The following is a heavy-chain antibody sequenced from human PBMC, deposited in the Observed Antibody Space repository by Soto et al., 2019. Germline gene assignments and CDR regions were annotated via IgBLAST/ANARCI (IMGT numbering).Heavy chain of an antibody. V-gene: IGHV3-23*01. D-gene: IGHD6-13*01. CDR2: IRSGGGST. J-gene: IGHJ4*02. CDR3: AKRLGYSTSCYYFAY. CDR1: GFTFRRYA. Sequence: EVQLLESGGGLVQPGGSLRRSCAASGFTFRRYAMRWFRQATGKGLEWVSTIRSGGGSTYYADSMNGRFTISRDNSKNTMYLQMNSLRADDTAVYYCAKRLGYSTSCYYFAYWGQGTLVTVSS.